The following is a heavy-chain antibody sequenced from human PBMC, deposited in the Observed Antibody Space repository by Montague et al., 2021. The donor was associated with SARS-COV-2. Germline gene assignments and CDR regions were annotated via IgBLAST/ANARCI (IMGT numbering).Heavy chain of an antibody. J-gene: IGHJ3*02. CDR1: RDSISSHNYF. V-gene: IGHV4-39*07. CDR3: AKDGEALAWGTFDI. Sequence: SETLSLTCTVSRDSISSHNYFWAWIRQPPGKGLEWIGSVDYSGLTFYNPSLESRVTISVDTSKKQFSLKANSVTAVDTAVYYCAKDGEALAWGTFDIWGQGTMVTVSS. D-gene: IGHD3-10*01. CDR2: VDYSGLT.